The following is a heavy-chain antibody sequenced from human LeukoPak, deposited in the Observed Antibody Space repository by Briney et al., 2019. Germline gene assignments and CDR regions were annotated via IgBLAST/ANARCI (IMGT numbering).Heavy chain of an antibody. CDR3: ARERYYDSSGYYPFDY. D-gene: IGHD3-22*01. J-gene: IGHJ4*02. CDR1: GFTFSSYS. CDR2: ISSSSSTI. V-gene: IGHV3-48*04. Sequence: TGGSLRLSCAASGFTFSSYSMNWVRQAPGKGLEWVSYISSSSSTIYYADSVKGRFTISRDNAKNSLYLQMNSLRAEDTAVYYCARERYYDSSGYYPFDYWGQGTLVTVSS.